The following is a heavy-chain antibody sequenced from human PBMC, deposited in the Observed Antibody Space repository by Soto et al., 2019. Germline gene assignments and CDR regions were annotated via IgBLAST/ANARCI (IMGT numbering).Heavy chain of an antibody. Sequence: QVQMVQSGAEVKKPGSSVKVSCKASGGTFSTYAISWVRQAPGQGPEWMGGIVPMYGSTDYARKFQARVTITADRSTSTAYMELTSLRSDDTAVYYCAKTLSYYDSSPVDVWGQGTTASVSS. J-gene: IGHJ6*02. V-gene: IGHV1-69*01. D-gene: IGHD3-22*01. CDR1: GGTFSTYA. CDR3: AKTLSYYDSSPVDV. CDR2: IVPMYGST.